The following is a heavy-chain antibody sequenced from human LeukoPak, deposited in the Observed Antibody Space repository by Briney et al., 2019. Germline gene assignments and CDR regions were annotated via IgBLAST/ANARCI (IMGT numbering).Heavy chain of an antibody. Sequence: ASVKVSCKASGYTFTGYYMHWVRQAPGQGLEWMGRINPNSGGTNYAQKFQGRVTMTRDTSISTAYMELSRLRSDDTAVYYCARDHCSSTSCYLDYWGQGILVTVSS. J-gene: IGHJ4*02. CDR1: GYTFTGYY. CDR2: INPNSGGT. CDR3: ARDHCSSTSCYLDY. V-gene: IGHV1-2*06. D-gene: IGHD2-2*01.